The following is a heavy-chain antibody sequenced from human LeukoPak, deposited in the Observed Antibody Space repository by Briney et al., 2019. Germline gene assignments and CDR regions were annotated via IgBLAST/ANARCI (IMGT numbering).Heavy chain of an antibody. CDR2: IRGSGSYI. V-gene: IGHV3-21*04. CDR1: GFTFSSYI. Sequence: GGSLRLSCAASGFTFSSYIMNWVRQAPGKGLEWVSSIRGSGSYIYYADSVKGRFTISRDNAKNTLYLQMNRLRDEDTALFYCAKEVKDTGYYHLDNWGQGILVTVSS. D-gene: IGHD3-3*01. J-gene: IGHJ4*02. CDR3: AKEVKDTGYYHLDN.